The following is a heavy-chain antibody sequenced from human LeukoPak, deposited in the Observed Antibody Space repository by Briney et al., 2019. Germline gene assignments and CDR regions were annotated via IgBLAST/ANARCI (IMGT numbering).Heavy chain of an antibody. Sequence: GGSLRLSCAASGFTFSNYAMNWVRQAPGKGLEWVSNFSGSGGNTYYADSVKGRFTISRDDSKNPLYLQVDSLRAEDTAVYYCARDLGIAARPVFDQWGQGTLVTVSS. D-gene: IGHD6-6*01. CDR3: ARDLGIAARPVFDQ. J-gene: IGHJ4*02. CDR1: GFTFSNYA. CDR2: FSGSGGNT. V-gene: IGHV3-23*01.